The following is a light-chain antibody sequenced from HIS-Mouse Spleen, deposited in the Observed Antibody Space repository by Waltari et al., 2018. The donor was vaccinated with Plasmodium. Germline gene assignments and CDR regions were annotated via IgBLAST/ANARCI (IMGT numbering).Light chain of an antibody. CDR2: EVS. CDR1: SSDVGGYNY. Sequence: QSALTQPPSASGSPGPSVTISCPGPSSDVGGYNYLSWYQQHPGNAPKLMIYEVSKRPSGVPDRFSGSKSGNTASLTVSGLQAEDEADYYCSSYAGSNNLVFGGGTKLTVL. J-gene: IGLJ2*01. CDR3: SSYAGSNNLV. V-gene: IGLV2-8*01.